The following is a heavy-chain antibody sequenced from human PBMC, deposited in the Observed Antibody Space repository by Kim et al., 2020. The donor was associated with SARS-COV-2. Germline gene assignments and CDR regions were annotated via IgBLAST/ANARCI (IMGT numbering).Heavy chain of an antibody. Sequence: ADPGKCRYTIARDNAKNTRYLQMSSLRAGDTAVYYCAKTVLYSASSTFDYWGQGTLVTVSS. V-gene: IGHV3-23*01. D-gene: IGHD2-15*01. CDR3: AKTVLYSASSTFDY. J-gene: IGHJ4*02.